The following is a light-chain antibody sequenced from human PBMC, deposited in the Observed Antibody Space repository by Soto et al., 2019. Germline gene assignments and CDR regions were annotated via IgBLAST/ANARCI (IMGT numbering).Light chain of an antibody. CDR3: ATWDDVLSGRV. J-gene: IGLJ7*01. Sequence: QSVLTQPPSASGTPGQRVTVSCSGSSSNVGTNFVYWYQHVPGTAPKLLIFRDTQRPSGLPDRFSGSKSGTSASLAISGLRSEDEATYYCATWDDVLSGRVFGGGTQLTVL. V-gene: IGLV1-47*01. CDR2: RDT. CDR1: SSNVGTNF.